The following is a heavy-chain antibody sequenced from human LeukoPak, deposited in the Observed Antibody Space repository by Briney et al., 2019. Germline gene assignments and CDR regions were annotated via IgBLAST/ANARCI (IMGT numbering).Heavy chain of an antibody. CDR1: GFRLSDFN. V-gene: IGHV3-21*01. Sequence: PGGSLRLSCAASGFRLSDFNMNWVRQAPGKGLEWVSSITKQSDYVYYADSVTGRFTISRDNAQNSLYLQMNSLRAEDTAVYYCASGWGYFLGYWGQGTLVTVSS. CDR2: ITKQSDYV. J-gene: IGHJ4*02. CDR3: ASGWGYFLGY. D-gene: IGHD2/OR15-2a*01.